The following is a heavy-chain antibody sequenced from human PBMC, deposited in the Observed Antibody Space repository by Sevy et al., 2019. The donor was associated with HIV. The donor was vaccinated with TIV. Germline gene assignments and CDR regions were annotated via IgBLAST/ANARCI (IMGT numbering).Heavy chain of an antibody. CDR1: GYTFTSYG. J-gene: IGHJ5*02. D-gene: IGHD2-2*01. CDR3: ARDMDCSSTSCYPWNWFDP. V-gene: IGHV1-18*01. CDR2: ISAYNGNT. Sequence: ASVKVSCKASGYTFTSYGISWVRQAPGQGLEWMGWISAYNGNTNYAQKLQGRVTMTTDTSTSTAYMELRSLRSDDTAVYYCARDMDCSSTSCYPWNWFDPWGQGTLVTVSS.